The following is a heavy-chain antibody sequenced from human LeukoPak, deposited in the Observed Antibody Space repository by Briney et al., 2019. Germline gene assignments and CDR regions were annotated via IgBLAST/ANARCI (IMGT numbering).Heavy chain of an antibody. D-gene: IGHD6-25*01. V-gene: IGHV3-9*01. CDR1: GFTFDDYA. CDR2: VRWNSETK. J-gene: IGHJ2*01. Sequence: GGSLRLSCAASGFTFDDYAMHWVRQAPGKGLEWVSGVRWNSETKAYADSVKGRFTISRDNAKNSLYLQMDSLRPEDTALYFCAKSRLATLSYWYFDLWGRGALVIVSS. CDR3: AKSRLATLSYWYFDL.